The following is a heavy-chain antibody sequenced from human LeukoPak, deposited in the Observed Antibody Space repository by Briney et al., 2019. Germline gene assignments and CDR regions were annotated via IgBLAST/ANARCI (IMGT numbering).Heavy chain of an antibody. J-gene: IGHJ4*02. V-gene: IGHV1-2*02. Sequence: ASVKVSCKASGYTFSDYYLHWVRQAPGLGLEYMGWINPNSGYTKYSQSFQGRVTMTRDTSISTAYMELSRLISDDTAVYYCARGDTMVRGLISDYWGQGTLVTVSS. D-gene: IGHD3-10*01. CDR2: INPNSGYT. CDR3: ARGDTMVRGLISDY. CDR1: GYTFSDYY.